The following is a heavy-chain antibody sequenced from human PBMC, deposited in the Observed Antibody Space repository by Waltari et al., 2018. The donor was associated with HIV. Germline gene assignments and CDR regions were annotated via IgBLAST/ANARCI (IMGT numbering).Heavy chain of an antibody. CDR1: GFTFSSYA. J-gene: IGHJ4*02. V-gene: IGHV3-23*01. CDR3: AKDVSSGWYYFDY. D-gene: IGHD6-19*01. Sequence: EVQLLESGGGLVQPGGSLRLSCAASGFTFSSYAMSWVRQAPGKGLEWVSAISGSGGSTYYADSVKGRFTISRDKSKNTLYLQMNSLRAEDTAVYYCAKDVSSGWYYFDYWGQGTLVTVSS. CDR2: ISGSGGST.